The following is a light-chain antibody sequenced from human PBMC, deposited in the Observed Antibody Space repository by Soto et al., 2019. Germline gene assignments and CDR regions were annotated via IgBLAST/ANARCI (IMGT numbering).Light chain of an antibody. Sequence: IVMTQSPSTLSVSPGERATLSCWASPSVSSSYLAWYQQKPGQAPRLLIYDASTRATGIPARFSGSGSGTESSLTISSLPSEDSEVYYCQQYSDSPLTFGQGTKVDIK. CDR3: QQYSDSPLT. CDR1: PSVSSSY. V-gene: IGKV3-15*01. CDR2: DAS. J-gene: IGKJ1*01.